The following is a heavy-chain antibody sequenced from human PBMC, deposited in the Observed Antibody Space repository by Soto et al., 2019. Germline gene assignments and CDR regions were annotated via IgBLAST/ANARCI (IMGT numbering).Heavy chain of an antibody. CDR2: IVVGSGNT. J-gene: IGHJ4*02. CDR3: AAGLEYYDSSGYYYPERKYFDY. CDR1: GFTVTSSA. V-gene: IGHV1-58*01. D-gene: IGHD3-22*01. Sequence: QMQLVQSGPEVKKPGTSVKVSCKASGFTVTSSAVQWVRQARGQRLEWIGCIVVGSGNTNYAQKFQERVTITRDMSTSTAYMERSSLISEDTAGYYGAAGLEYYDSSGYYYPERKYFDYWGQGTLVTVSS.